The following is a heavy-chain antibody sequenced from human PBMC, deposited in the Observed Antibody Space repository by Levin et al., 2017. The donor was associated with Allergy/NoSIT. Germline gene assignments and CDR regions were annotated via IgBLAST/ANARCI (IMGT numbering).Heavy chain of an antibody. CDR3: AKDEGKRVGGATFH. Sequence: GESLKISCAASGFTFSSYAMSWVRQAPGKGLEWVSAISGSGGSTYYADSVKGRFTISRDNSKNTLYLQMNSLRAEDTAVYYCAKDEGKRVGGATFHWGQGTLVTVSS. V-gene: IGHV3-23*01. CDR2: ISGSGGST. D-gene: IGHD1-26*01. J-gene: IGHJ4*02. CDR1: GFTFSSYA.